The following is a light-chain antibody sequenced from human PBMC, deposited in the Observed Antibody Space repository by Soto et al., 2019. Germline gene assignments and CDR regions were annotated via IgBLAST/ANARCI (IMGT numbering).Light chain of an antibody. CDR3: CSFAGSNSWV. J-gene: IGLJ3*02. V-gene: IGLV2-23*01. CDR1: SSDVGTYDL. Sequence: QSVLTQPASVSGSPGQSITISCTGSSSDVGTYDLVSWYQHHPGAAPKLMIYEATRRPSGIPNRFSGSKSGNTASLTISGLQAEDEADYYCCSFAGSNSWVFGGGTKLTVL. CDR2: EAT.